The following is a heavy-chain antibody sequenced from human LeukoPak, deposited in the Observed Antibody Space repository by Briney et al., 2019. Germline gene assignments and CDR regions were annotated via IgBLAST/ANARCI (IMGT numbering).Heavy chain of an antibody. D-gene: IGHD6-19*01. CDR3: ASSSSGWYPLDY. Sequence: ASVKVSCKASGYTFTGYYMHWVRQAPGQGLEWMGWINPNSGGTNYAQKFRGRVTMTRDTSISTAYMELSRLRSDDTAVYYCASSSSGWYPLDYWGQGTLVTVSS. CDR2: INPNSGGT. V-gene: IGHV1-2*02. CDR1: GYTFTGYY. J-gene: IGHJ4*02.